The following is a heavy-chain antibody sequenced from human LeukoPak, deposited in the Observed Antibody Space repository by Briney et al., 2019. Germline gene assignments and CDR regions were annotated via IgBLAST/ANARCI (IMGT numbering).Heavy chain of an antibody. CDR3: AKDASPLRGSYGMDV. Sequence: PGGSLRLSCAASGFTFDDYAMHWVRQAPGKGLEWVSGISWNSGSIGYADSVKGRFTISRDNAKNSLYLQMNSLRAEDTALYYCAKDASPLRGSYGMDVWGQGTTVTVSS. CDR1: GFTFDDYA. CDR2: ISWNSGSI. J-gene: IGHJ6*02. V-gene: IGHV3-9*01. D-gene: IGHD6-25*01.